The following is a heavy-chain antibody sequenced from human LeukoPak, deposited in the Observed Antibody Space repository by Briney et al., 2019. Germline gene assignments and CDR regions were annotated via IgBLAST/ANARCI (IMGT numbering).Heavy chain of an antibody. D-gene: IGHD2-15*01. J-gene: IGHJ4*02. CDR3: AKAPLGRCTGVICYYFDY. V-gene: IGHV3-23*01. Sequence: GGSLRLSCAAPGFTFNNYAVSWVRQAPGEGLESVSAISGSDAGTYYADSVKGRFTISRDNSKNTLYLQMNSLRAEDAAVYYCAKAPLGRCTGVICYYFDYWGQGTLVTVSS. CDR2: ISGSDAGT. CDR1: GFTFNNYA.